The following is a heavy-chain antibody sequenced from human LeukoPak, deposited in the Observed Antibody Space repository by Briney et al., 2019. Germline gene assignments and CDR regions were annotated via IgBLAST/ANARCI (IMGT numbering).Heavy chain of an antibody. CDR3: ARGKGYCSSTSCYAVFDY. CDR2: IYTSGST. D-gene: IGHD2-2*01. V-gene: IGHV4-61*02. J-gene: IGHJ4*02. Sequence: SETLSLTCTVSGGSISSGSYYWSWIRQPAGKGLAWIGRIYTSGSTNYNPSLKSRVTISVDTSKNQFSLKLSSVTAADTAVYYCARGKGYCSSTSCYAVFDYWGQGTLVTVSS. CDR1: GGSISSGSYY.